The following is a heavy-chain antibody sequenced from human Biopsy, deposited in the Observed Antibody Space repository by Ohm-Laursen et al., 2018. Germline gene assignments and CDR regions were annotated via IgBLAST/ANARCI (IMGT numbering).Heavy chain of an antibody. Sequence: QTLTLTCTFSGFSFTIVGMRVTWIRQAPGKALEWLAHIDWAGDTRYSASLKTRLSISKDTFKDQVVLTMTDIDPVDTATYYCARASASQYYGVDVWGQGTSVTVSS. CDR1: GFSFTIVGMR. CDR2: IDWAGDT. CDR3: ARASASQYYGVDV. J-gene: IGHJ6*02. V-gene: IGHV2-70*04. D-gene: IGHD1-26*01.